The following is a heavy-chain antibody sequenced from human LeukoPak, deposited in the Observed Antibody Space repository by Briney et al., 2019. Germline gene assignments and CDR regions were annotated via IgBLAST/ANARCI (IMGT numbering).Heavy chain of an antibody. CDR3: AGYGDYLYHFNY. V-gene: IGHV4-59*01. CDR1: GASISSYY. J-gene: IGHJ4*02. D-gene: IGHD4-17*01. CDR2: IHYSGST. Sequence: SETLSLTCTVSGASISSYYWSWIRQPPGKGLEWIGYIHYSGSTNYNPSLNSRVTISVDTSKNQFSLKLSSVTAADTAVYYCAGYGDYLYHFNYWGQGTLVTVSS.